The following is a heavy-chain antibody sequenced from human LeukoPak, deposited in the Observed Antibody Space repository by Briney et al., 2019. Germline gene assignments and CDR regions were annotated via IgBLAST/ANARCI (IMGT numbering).Heavy chain of an antibody. Sequence: ARSLRLSCAAAGLTLRRSWMNWIRQAQGKVMEWVAYIKEDGREKYYVDSVKGRLTISRDNGKNSLYLLMNSLSGDDTAVYYCARGARHDFWSGSWGQGTLVIVSS. V-gene: IGHV3-7*01. D-gene: IGHD3-3*01. CDR1: GLTLRRSW. J-gene: IGHJ5*02. CDR3: ARGARHDFWSGS. CDR2: IKEDGREK.